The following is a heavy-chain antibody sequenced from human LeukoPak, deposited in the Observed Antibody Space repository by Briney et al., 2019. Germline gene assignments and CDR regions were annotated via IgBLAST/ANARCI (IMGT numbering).Heavy chain of an antibody. Sequence: ASVKVFCKASGGTFSSYAISWVRQAPGQGLEWMGGIIPIFGTANYAQKFQGRVTITTDESTSTAYMELSSLRSEDTAVYYCARADGNGSVSYPLYYFDYWGQGTLVTVSS. CDR2: IIPIFGTA. D-gene: IGHD3-10*01. J-gene: IGHJ4*02. V-gene: IGHV1-69*05. CDR3: ARADGNGSVSYPLYYFDY. CDR1: GGTFSSYA.